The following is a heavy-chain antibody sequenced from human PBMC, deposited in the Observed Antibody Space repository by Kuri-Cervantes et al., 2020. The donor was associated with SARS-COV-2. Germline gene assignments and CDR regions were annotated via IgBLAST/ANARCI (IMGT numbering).Heavy chain of an antibody. CDR2: IYYSGST. CDR3: ARRGGSDLDY. J-gene: IGHJ4*02. CDR1: GGSISSSSYY. V-gene: IGHV4-39*01. Sequence: SETLSLTCTVSGGSISSSSYYWGWIRQPPGKGLEWIGSIYYSGSTYYNPSLKSRVTISVDTSKNQFTLKLSSVTAADTAVYYCARRGGSDLDYWGQGTLVTVSS. D-gene: IGHD1-26*01.